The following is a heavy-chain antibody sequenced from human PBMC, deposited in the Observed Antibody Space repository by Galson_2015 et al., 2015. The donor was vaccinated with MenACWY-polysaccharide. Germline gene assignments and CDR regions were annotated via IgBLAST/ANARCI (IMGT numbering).Heavy chain of an antibody. CDR3: ARGADLLPDYYFDF. CDR1: GFL. D-gene: IGHD1-26*01. J-gene: IGHJ4*02. V-gene: IGHV4-61*08. Sequence: GFLWTWIRQPPGKGLEWIGYNDYDGNTNYSPSLKSRVSISVDTSKNQFSLRLRSVTAADTAFYYCARGADLLPDYYFDFWGQGALVTVSS. CDR2: NDYDGNT.